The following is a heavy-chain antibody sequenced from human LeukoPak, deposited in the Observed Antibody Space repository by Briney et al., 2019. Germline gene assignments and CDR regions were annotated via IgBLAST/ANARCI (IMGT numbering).Heavy chain of an antibody. CDR3: ARELDWFDP. D-gene: IGHD1-1*01. J-gene: IGHJ5*02. CDR2: ISYSGNT. V-gene: IGHV4-59*01. Sequence: PSETLSLTCTVSGASISTYYWSWIRQTPVKVLEWIGYISYSGNTKYNPSLRSRVTISADTSRNQFSLRLRSVTAADTAVYYCARELDWFDPWGQGTLVTVSS. CDR1: GASISTYY.